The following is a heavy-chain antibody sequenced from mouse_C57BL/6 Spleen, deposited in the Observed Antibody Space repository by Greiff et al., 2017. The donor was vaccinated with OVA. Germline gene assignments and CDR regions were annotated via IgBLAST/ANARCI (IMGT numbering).Heavy chain of an antibody. Sequence: VQLKQSGPELVKPGASVKISCKASGYSFTGYYMNWVKQSPEKSLEWIGEINPSTGGTTYNQKFKAKATLTVDKSSSTAYMQLKSLTSEDSAVYYSARNWDVRYFDYWGQGTTLTVSS. CDR3: ARNWDVRYFDY. V-gene: IGHV1-42*01. CDR1: GYSFTGYY. D-gene: IGHD4-1*01. CDR2: INPSTGGT. J-gene: IGHJ2*01.